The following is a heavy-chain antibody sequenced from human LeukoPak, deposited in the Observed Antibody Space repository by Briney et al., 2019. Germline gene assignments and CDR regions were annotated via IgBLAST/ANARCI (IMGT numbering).Heavy chain of an antibody. CDR2: ISRSGGST. Sequence: GGSLRLSCAASGFTFSSYGMSWVRQAPGKGLEWVSSISRSGGSTHYADSVKGRFTISRDNSKNTLYLQMNSLRTDDTALYYCAKDDYDSSGSGNNYFDPWGQGTPVTVSS. J-gene: IGHJ5*02. D-gene: IGHD3-22*01. CDR3: AKDDYDSSGSGNNYFDP. V-gene: IGHV3-23*01. CDR1: GFTFSSYG.